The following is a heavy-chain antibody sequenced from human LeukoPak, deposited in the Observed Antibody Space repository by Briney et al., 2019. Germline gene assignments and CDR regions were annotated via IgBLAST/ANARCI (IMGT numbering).Heavy chain of an antibody. CDR1: GYSISSGYY. CDR2: IYHSGST. Sequence: SETLSLTCTVSGYSISSGYYRGWIRQPPGKGLEWIGSIYHSGSTYYNPSLKSRVTISVDTSKNQFSLKLSSVTAADTAVYYCARGRYGGYVGPSYYFDYWGQGTLVTVSS. V-gene: IGHV4-38-2*02. J-gene: IGHJ4*02. CDR3: ARGRYGGYVGPSYYFDY. D-gene: IGHD5-12*01.